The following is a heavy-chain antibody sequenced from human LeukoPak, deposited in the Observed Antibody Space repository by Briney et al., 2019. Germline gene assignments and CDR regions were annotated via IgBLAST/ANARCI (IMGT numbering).Heavy chain of an antibody. V-gene: IGHV3-13*01. CDR2: IGTAGDT. J-gene: IGHJ4*02. CDR3: ARVAKERVGGVYYFDY. Sequence: GGSLRLSCAASGFTFSDYDRHWVRQATGKGLEWASAIGTAGDTYYTGSVKGRFTISRENAKNSLYLQMNSLRAGDTAVYYCARVAKERVGGVYYFDYWGQGTLVTVSS. CDR1: GFTFSDYD. D-gene: IGHD1-1*01.